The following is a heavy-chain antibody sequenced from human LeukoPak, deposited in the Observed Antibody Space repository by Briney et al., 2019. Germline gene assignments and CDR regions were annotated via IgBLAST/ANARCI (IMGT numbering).Heavy chain of an antibody. CDR3: ARRDISSGWSFDY. J-gene: IGHJ4*02. CDR1: GGSISNYH. D-gene: IGHD6-19*01. V-gene: IGHV4-4*07. CDR2: IHTSGST. Sequence: SETLSLTCTVSGGSISNYHWSWLRQPAGKGLEWVGQIHTSGSTNYNPPLKSRVSMSIDTTEDQVSLTIRSVTAADTAFYYCARRDISSGWSFDYWGQGTLVTVSS.